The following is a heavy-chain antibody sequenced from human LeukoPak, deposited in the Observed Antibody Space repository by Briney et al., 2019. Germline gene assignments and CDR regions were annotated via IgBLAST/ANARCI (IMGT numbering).Heavy chain of an antibody. J-gene: IGHJ4*02. CDR3: ARDHDRNHGTFDY. CDR2: INHSGST. D-gene: IGHD1-14*01. Sequence: SETLSLTCAVYGGSFSGYYWSWIRQPPGKGLEWIGEINHSGSTNYNPSLKSRVTISVDTSKNQFSLKLSSVTAADTAVYYCARDHDRNHGTFDYWGQGTLVTVSS. CDR1: GGSFSGYY. V-gene: IGHV4-34*01.